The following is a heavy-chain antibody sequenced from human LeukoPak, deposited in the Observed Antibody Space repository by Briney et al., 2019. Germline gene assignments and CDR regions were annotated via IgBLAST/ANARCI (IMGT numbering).Heavy chain of an antibody. CDR2: IYHSGST. CDR1: GYSFSSGYY. J-gene: IGHJ4*02. Sequence: PSETLSLTCAVSGYSFSSGYYWGWIRPPPGKGLEWIGSIYHSGSTYYNPSLKSRVTISVDTSKNQFSLKLGSVTAADTAVYYCARSITIFGVVNSDYWGQGTLVTVSS. D-gene: IGHD3-3*01. CDR3: ARSITIFGVVNSDY. V-gene: IGHV4-38-2*01.